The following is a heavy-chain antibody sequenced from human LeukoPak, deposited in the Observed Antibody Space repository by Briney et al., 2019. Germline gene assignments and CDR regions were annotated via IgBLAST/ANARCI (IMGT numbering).Heavy chain of an antibody. V-gene: IGHV3-30-3*01. CDR3: ARDSSAYFDY. CDR1: GFTFSSYA. CDR2: ISYDGSNK. J-gene: IGHJ4*02. Sequence: GRSLRLSCAASGFTFSSYAMHWVRQAPGKGLEWVAVISYDGSNKYYADSVKGRFTISRDNSKNTLYLQMNSLRAEDAAAYYCARDSSAYFDYWGQGTLVTVSS.